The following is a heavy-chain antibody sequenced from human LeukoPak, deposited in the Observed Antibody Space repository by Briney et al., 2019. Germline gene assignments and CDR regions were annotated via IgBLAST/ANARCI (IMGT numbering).Heavy chain of an antibody. CDR2: ISSSSSTI. CDR1: GFTFSSYS. V-gene: IGHV3-48*04. Sequence: PGGSLRLSWAAAGFTFSSYSMNWVRQAPGKGLGWVSYISSSSSTIYYADSVEGRFTISRDNAQNSLYLQMNSLRVEDTAFYYCARGGKFLRSGPDYWGQGTLVIVSS. J-gene: IGHJ4*02. CDR3: ARGGKFLRSGPDY. D-gene: IGHD3-3*01.